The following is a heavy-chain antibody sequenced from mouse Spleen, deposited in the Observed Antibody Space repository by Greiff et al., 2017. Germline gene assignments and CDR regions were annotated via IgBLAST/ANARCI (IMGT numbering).Heavy chain of an antibody. CDR1: GFTIKDTY. D-gene: IGHD2-4*01. J-gene: IGHJ3*01. CDR3: AIYYDYDGY. Sequence: EVKLQESGAELVKPGASVKLSCTASGFTIKDTYMHWVKQRPEQGLEWIGRIDPANGNTKYDPKFQGTATITADTSSNTAYLQLSSLTSEDTAVYYCAIYYDYDGYWGQGTLVTVSA. V-gene: IGHV14-3*02. CDR2: IDPANGNT.